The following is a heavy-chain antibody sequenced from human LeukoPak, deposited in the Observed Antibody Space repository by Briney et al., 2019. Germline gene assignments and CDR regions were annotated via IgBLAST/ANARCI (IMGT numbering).Heavy chain of an antibody. J-gene: IGHJ6*03. V-gene: IGHV1-46*01. CDR2: INPSGGST. CDR1: GYTFTSYY. D-gene: IGHD2-2*01. Sequence: ASVQVSCKASGYTFTSYYMHWVRPAPGQGLEWMGIINPSGGSTSYAQKFQGRVTMTRDMSTSTVYMELSSLRSEDTAVYYCARDSEPAANLRYYYYYMDVWGKGTTVTVSS. CDR3: ARDSEPAANLRYYYYYMDV.